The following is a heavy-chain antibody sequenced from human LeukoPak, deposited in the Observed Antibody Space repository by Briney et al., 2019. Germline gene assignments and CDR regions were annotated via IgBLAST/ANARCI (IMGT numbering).Heavy chain of an antibody. CDR3: ARDLMVRGVKAIGY. Sequence: ASVKVSCKASGYTFTGYYMHWVRQAPGQGLEWMRWINPNSGGTNYAQKFQGRVTMTRDTSISTAYMELSRLRSDDTAVYYCARDLMVRGVKAIGYWGQGTLVTVSS. V-gene: IGHV1-2*02. D-gene: IGHD3-10*01. CDR1: GYTFTGYY. J-gene: IGHJ4*02. CDR2: INPNSGGT.